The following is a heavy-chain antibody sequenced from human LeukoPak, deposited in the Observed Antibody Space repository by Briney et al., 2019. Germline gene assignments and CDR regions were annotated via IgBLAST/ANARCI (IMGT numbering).Heavy chain of an antibody. D-gene: IGHD2-2*01. V-gene: IGHV4-59*01. Sequence: SETLSLTCTVSGGSISSYYWSWIRQPPGKGLEWIGYIYYSGSTNYNPSLKSRVTISVDTSKNQFSLKLSSVTAAGTAVYYCARVGYQLRSRYFDLWGRGTLVTVSS. CDR2: IYYSGST. CDR3: ARVGYQLRSRYFDL. J-gene: IGHJ2*01. CDR1: GGSISSYY.